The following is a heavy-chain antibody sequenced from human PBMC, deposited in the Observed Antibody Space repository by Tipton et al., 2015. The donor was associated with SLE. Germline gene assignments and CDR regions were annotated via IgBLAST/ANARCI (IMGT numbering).Heavy chain of an antibody. Sequence: TLSLTCTVSGGSISSYYWSWIRQPPGKGLEWIGYIYTSGSTYYNPSLKSRVTISVDTSKNQFSLKLSSVTAADTAVYYCATIAVAGSDYWGQGTLVTVSS. V-gene: IGHV4-4*08. CDR3: ATIAVAGSDY. CDR1: GGSISSYY. J-gene: IGHJ4*02. D-gene: IGHD6-19*01. CDR2: IYTSGST.